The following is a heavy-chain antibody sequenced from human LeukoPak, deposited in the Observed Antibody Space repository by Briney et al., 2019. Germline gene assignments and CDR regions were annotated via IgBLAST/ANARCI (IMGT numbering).Heavy chain of an antibody. J-gene: IGHJ4*02. Sequence: SVKVPCKASGGTFSSYAISWVRQAPGQGLEWMGRIIPILGIANYAQKFQGRVTITADKSTSTAYMELSSLRSEDTAVYYCARRATTVAYFDYWGQGTLVTVSS. CDR3: ARRATTVAYFDY. V-gene: IGHV1-69*04. CDR1: GGTFSSYA. CDR2: IIPILGIA. D-gene: IGHD4-17*01.